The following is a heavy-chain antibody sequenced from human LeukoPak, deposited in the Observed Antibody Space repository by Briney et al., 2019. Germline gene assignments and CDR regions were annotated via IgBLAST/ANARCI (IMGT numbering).Heavy chain of an antibody. J-gene: IGHJ4*02. CDR2: IRSKAYGGTT. CDR3: TRVGYSSSWYGLLYYFDY. V-gene: IGHV3-49*04. Sequence: GRSLRLSCTASGFTFGDYAMSWVRQAPGKGLEWVGFIRSKAYGGTTEYAASVKGRFTISRDDSKSIAYLQMNSLKTEDTAVYYCTRVGYSSSWYGLLYYFDYWGQGTLVTVSS. CDR1: GFTFGDYA. D-gene: IGHD6-13*01.